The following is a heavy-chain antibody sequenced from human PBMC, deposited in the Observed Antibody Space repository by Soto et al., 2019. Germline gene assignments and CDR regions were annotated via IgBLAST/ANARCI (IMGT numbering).Heavy chain of an antibody. CDR3: ARLGRDYDYIWGTGGSFGFDY. CDR2: IYYSGST. CDR1: GGSISSSSYY. D-gene: IGHD3-16*01. Sequence: QLQLQESGPGLVKPSGTLSLTCTVSGGSISSSSYYWGWIRQPPGKGLEWIGSIYYSGSTYYNPSLKSRVTISVDTSKNQFSLKLSSVTAADTAVYYCARLGRDYDYIWGTGGSFGFDYWGQGTLVTVSS. J-gene: IGHJ4*02. V-gene: IGHV4-39*01.